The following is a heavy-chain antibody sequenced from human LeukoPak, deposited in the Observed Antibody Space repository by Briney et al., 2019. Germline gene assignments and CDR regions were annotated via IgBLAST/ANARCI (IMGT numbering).Heavy chain of an antibody. CDR1: GFTFSSFL. CDR2: IQQDGSVK. J-gene: IGHJ4*02. CDR3: ARGNGYYFY. Sequence: QTGWFLRGSCAASGFTFSSFLMSWVGQVTRMWLEWVANIQQDGSVKYYVDSVKGRFTISRDNAESSLYLQMNSLRAEDTAVYYCARGNGYYFYWGQGTLVTVSS. D-gene: IGHD3-22*01. V-gene: IGHV3-7*01.